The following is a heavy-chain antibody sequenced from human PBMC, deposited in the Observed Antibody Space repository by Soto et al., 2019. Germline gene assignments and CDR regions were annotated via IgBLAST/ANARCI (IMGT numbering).Heavy chain of an antibody. D-gene: IGHD3-22*01. Sequence: SETLSLTCTVSGGSISSYYWSWIRQPPGKGLEWIGYIYYSGSTNYNPSLKSRVTISVDTSKNQFSLKLSSVTAADTAVYYCARGDSDSSGYYDFDYWGQGTLVTVSS. CDR2: IYYSGST. J-gene: IGHJ4*02. V-gene: IGHV4-59*01. CDR3: ARGDSDSSGYYDFDY. CDR1: GGSISSYY.